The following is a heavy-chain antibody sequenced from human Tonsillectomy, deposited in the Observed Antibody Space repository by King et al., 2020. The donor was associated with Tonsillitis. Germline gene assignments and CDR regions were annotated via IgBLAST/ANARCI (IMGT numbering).Heavy chain of an antibody. V-gene: IGHV3-21*01. Sequence: QLVQSGGGLVKPGGSLRLSCAASGFTFSSYSMNWVRQAPGKGLEWVSSISSSSSYIYYADSVKGRFTISRDNAKNSLYLQMNSLRAEDTAVYYCARAYNWNDDYYYYYMDVWGKGTTVTVSS. CDR3: ARAYNWNDDYYYYYMDV. D-gene: IGHD1-20*01. CDR2: ISSSSSYI. CDR1: GFTFSSYS. J-gene: IGHJ6*03.